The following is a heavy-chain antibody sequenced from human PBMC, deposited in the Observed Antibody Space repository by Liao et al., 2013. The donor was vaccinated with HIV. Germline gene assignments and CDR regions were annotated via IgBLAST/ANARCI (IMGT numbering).Heavy chain of an antibody. CDR2: LYSSGST. V-gene: IGHV4-4*07. Sequence: QVQLQESGPGLVKPSETLSLTCTVSGGSISSYYWSWIRQPAGKGLEWIGRLYSSGSTNYNPSLKSRVTMSAGTSKNQFSLKLTSVTAADTAVYYCARWDYYNYGGRLYYWGRGNPGHRLL. CDR1: GGSISSYY. D-gene: IGHD3-16*01. J-gene: IGHJ4*02. CDR3: ARWDYYNYGGRLYY.